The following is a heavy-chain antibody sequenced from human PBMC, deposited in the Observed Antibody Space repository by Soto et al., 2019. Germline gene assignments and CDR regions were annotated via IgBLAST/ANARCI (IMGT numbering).Heavy chain of an antibody. CDR1: GDSVSKNGVA. V-gene: IGHV6-1*01. J-gene: IGHJ4*02. CDR2: TRYTSKWYS. D-gene: IGHD2-8*02. CDR3: ARDYLWSFDS. Sequence: SQTLSLTCGISGDSVSKNGVAWNWIRQSPSGGLEWLGRTRYTSKWYSDYAESVRSRTTINADTSTNQFSLHLNSVTPEDTAVYYCARDYLWSFDSWGQGTLVTVSS.